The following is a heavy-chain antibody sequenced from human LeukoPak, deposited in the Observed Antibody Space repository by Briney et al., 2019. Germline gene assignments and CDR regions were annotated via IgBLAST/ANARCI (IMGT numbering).Heavy chain of an antibody. Sequence: GGSLRLSCAASGFPVSDHYMSWVRQAPGKGLEWVSLIYADGGTSYAASVRGRFTISRDRAKNTLYLQMSSLRGEDTAMYYCAKGFGGRAYYPWGQGSLVTVSS. J-gene: IGHJ4*02. V-gene: IGHV3-53*01. CDR2: IYADGGT. CDR3: AKGFGGRAYYP. D-gene: IGHD3-3*01. CDR1: GFPVSDHY.